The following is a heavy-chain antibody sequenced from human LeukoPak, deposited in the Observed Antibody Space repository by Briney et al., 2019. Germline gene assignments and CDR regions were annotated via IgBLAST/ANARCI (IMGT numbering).Heavy chain of an antibody. CDR2: IYYSGST. J-gene: IGHJ4*02. CDR1: GGSISSSSYY. V-gene: IGHV4-39*01. D-gene: IGHD2-2*01. CDR3: ARTDTSHSKYYFGY. Sequence: SETLSLTCTVSGGSISSSSYYWGWIRQPPGKGLEWIGSIYYSGSTYYNPSLKSRVTISVDTSKNQFSLKLSSVTAADTAVYYCARTDTSHSKYYFGYWGQGTLVTVSS.